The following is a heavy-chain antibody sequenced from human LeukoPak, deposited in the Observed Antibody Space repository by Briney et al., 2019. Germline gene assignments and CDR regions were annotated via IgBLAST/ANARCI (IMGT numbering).Heavy chain of an antibody. CDR1: GGSVNSGAYY. J-gene: IGHJ3*02. Sequence: SETLSLTCTVSGGSVNSGAYYWSWIRQPPGKGLEWIGNIYSSGSAYYNPSLKSRVTISVDTSNDQFSLKLSSVTAADTAVYYCATYCSSTSCPHRRAFDIWGQGTMVTVSS. V-gene: IGHV4-39*01. CDR2: IYSSGSA. D-gene: IGHD2-2*01. CDR3: ATYCSSTSCPHRRAFDI.